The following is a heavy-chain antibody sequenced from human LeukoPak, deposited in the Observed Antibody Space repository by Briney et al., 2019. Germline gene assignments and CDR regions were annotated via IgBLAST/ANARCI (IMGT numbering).Heavy chain of an antibody. CDR1: GYTFTGYY. CDR3: ARGSDDFWSGYSPSY. Sequence: ASVKVSCKASGYTFTGYYMHWVRQAPGQGLEWMGWINPNSGGTNYAQKFQGRVTMTRNTSISTAYMELSRLRSDDTAVYYCARGSDDFWSGYSPSYWGQGTLVTVSS. J-gene: IGHJ4*02. CDR2: INPNSGGT. D-gene: IGHD3-3*01. V-gene: IGHV1-2*02.